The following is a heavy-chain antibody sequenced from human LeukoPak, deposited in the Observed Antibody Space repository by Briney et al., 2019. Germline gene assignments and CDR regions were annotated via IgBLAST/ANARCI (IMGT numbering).Heavy chain of an antibody. J-gene: IGHJ4*02. V-gene: IGHV3-48*04. CDR3: ASTYGSGSYSGDY. CDR2: ISSSSSTI. CDR1: GFTFSSYS. Sequence: GGSLRLSCAASGFTFSSYSVNWVRQAPGKGLEWVSYISSSSSTIYYADSVKGRFTISRDNSKNSLYLQMNSLRAEDTAVYYCASTYGSGSYSGDYWGQGTLVTVSS. D-gene: IGHD3-10*01.